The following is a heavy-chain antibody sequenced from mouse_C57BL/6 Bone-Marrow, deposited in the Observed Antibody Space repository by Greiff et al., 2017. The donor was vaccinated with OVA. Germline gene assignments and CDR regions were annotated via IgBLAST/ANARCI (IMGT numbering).Heavy chain of an antibody. Sequence: VQLKESGPELVKPGASVKISCKASGYSFTGYYMNWVKQSPEKSLEWIGEINPSTGGTTYNQKFKAKATLTVDKSSSTAYMQLKSLTSEDSAVYYCARGTTVVATKDWGQGTLVTVSA. CDR1: GYSFTGYY. CDR2: INPSTGGT. V-gene: IGHV1-42*01. D-gene: IGHD1-1*01. CDR3: ARGTTVVATKD. J-gene: IGHJ3*01.